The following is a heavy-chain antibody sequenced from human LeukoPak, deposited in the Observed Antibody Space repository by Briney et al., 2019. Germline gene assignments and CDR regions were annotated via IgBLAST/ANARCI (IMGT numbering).Heavy chain of an antibody. CDR3: GGYGSGVDY. CDR2: IYYIGST. J-gene: IGHJ4*02. V-gene: IGHV4-59*01. CDR1: GGSISSYY. D-gene: IGHD3-10*01. Sequence: SETLSLTCTVSGGSISSYYWSWIRQPPGKGLEWIGYIYYIGSTNYNPSLKSRVTISVDTSKNQFSLKLSSVTAADTAVYYCGGYGSGVDYWGQGTLVTVSS.